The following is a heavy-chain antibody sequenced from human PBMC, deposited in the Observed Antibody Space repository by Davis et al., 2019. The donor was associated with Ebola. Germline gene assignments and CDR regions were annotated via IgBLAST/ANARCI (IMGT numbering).Heavy chain of an antibody. CDR1: GFTFSSYA. D-gene: IGHD4-17*01. V-gene: IGHV3-23*01. Sequence: PGGSLRLSCAASGFTFSSYAMSWVRQAPGKGLEWVSAISGSGGSTYYADSVKGRFTISRDNSKNTLYLQMNSLRAEDTAVYYCANLDRGDYSGWYFDLWGRGTLVTVSS. CDR2: ISGSGGST. J-gene: IGHJ2*01. CDR3: ANLDRGDYSGWYFDL.